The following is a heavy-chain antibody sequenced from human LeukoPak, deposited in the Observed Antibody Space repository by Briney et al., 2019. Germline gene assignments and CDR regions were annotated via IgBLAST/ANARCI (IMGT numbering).Heavy chain of an antibody. V-gene: IGHV3-48*03. D-gene: IGHD6-19*01. J-gene: IGHJ4*02. Sequence: GGSLRLSCAASGFTFSTYEMNWVRQAPGKGLEWVSYISSSGSTIYYADSVKGRFTISRDNAKNSLYLQMNSLRAEDTAVYYCARDGWGGGWLFFDYWGQGALVTVSS. CDR1: GFTFSTYE. CDR2: ISSSGSTI. CDR3: ARDGWGGGWLFFDY.